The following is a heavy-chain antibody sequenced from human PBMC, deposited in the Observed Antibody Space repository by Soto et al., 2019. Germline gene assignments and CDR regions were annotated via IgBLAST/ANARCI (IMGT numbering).Heavy chain of an antibody. Sequence: GASVKVSCKASGYIFSANYIHWVRQAPGQGLEWLGWINPHSGATNYAQKFLGRVTMSADTSASTAYMDLSSVTAADMAVYYCARTTPTGKPLLDCWGPGILVTVSS. J-gene: IGHJ4*02. CDR1: GYIFSANY. V-gene: IGHV1-2*02. CDR2: INPHSGAT. CDR3: ARTTPTGKPLLDC.